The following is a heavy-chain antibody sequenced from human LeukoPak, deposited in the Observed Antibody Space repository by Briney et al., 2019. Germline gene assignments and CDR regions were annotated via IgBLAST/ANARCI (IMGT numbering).Heavy chain of an antibody. V-gene: IGHV3-30-3*01. J-gene: IGHJ6*02. CDR1: GFTSSSYA. Sequence: GGSLRLSCAASGFTSSSYAMHWVRQAPGKGLEWVAVISYDGSNKYYADSVKGRFTISRDNSKNMLYLQMNSLRAEDTAVYYCASSPRSGYYYGMDVWGQGTTVTVSS. CDR3: ASSPRSGYYYGMDV. CDR2: ISYDGSNK. D-gene: IGHD2-15*01.